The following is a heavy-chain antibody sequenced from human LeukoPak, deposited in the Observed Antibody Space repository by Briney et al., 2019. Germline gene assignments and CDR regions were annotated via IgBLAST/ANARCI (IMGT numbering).Heavy chain of an antibody. V-gene: IGHV1-69*13. CDR1: GGTFSSYA. CDR2: IIPIFGTA. CDR3: AREGGGYCSSTSCEFDY. D-gene: IGHD2-2*01. Sequence: ASVKVSCKASGGTFSSYAISWVRQAPGQGLEWMGGIIPIFGTANYAQKFQGRVTITADESTSTAYMELSSLRSDDTAVYYCAREGGGYCSSTSCEFDYWGQGTLVTVSS. J-gene: IGHJ4*02.